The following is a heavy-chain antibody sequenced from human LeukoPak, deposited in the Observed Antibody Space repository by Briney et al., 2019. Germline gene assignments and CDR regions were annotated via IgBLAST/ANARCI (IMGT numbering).Heavy chain of an antibody. CDR1: GFTFSSYW. CDR2: ISSSSSYI. D-gene: IGHD1-26*01. Sequence: GGSRRLSCAASGFTFSSYWMNWVRQAPGKGLEWVSSISSSSSYIYYADSVKGRFTISRDNAKNSLYLQMNSLRAEDTAVYYCARDLVGATMNWGQGTLVTVSS. J-gene: IGHJ4*02. V-gene: IGHV3-21*01. CDR3: ARDLVGATMN.